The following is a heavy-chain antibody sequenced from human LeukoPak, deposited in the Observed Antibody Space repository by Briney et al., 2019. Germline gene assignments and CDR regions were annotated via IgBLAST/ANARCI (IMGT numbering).Heavy chain of an antibody. CDR3: AGLPAYYYDTSGFYFDY. D-gene: IGHD3-22*01. CDR1: GFTFSDYN. J-gene: IGHJ4*02. V-gene: IGHV3-66*04. CDR2: IYSGGST. Sequence: GGSLRLPCAASGFTFSDYNMRWIRQAPGKGLEWVSVIYSGGSTYYAGSVKGRFTISRDNSKNTLYLQMNSLRAEDTAVYYCAGLPAYYYDTSGFYFDYWGQGTLVTVSS.